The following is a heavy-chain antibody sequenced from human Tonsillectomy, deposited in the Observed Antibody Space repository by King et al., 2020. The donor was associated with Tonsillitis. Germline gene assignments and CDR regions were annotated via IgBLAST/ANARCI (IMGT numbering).Heavy chain of an antibody. V-gene: IGHV3-43*02. CDR3: AKDIGPYYYGSGTLD. J-gene: IGHJ4*02. D-gene: IGHD3-10*01. Sequence: VQLVESGGGVVQPGGSLRLFCAASGFTFDDYAMHWVRQAPGKGLEWVSFISGDGGSTSYADSVKGRFTISRDNSKNSLYLQMSSLRTEDTALYYCAKDIGPYYYGSGTLDWGQGTLVTVSS. CDR1: GFTFDDYA. CDR2: ISGDGGST.